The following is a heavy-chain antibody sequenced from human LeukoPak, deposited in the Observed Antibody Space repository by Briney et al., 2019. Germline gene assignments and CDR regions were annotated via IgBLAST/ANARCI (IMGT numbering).Heavy chain of an antibody. CDR1: GFTFSSYS. CDR2: ISSSSSYI. J-gene: IGHJ4*02. CDR3: ARDMEAGTHPFDY. D-gene: IGHD2-15*01. Sequence: GGSLRLSCAASGFTFSSYSMNWVRQAPGKGLEWVSSISSSSSYIYYADSVKGRFTISRDNAKNSLYLQMNSLRAEDTAVYYCARDMEAGTHPFDYWGQGTLVTVYS. V-gene: IGHV3-21*01.